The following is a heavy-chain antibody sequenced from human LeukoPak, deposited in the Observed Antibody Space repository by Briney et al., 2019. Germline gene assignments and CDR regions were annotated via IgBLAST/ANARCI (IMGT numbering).Heavy chain of an antibody. CDR1: GYTFTSYG. J-gene: IGHJ4*02. CDR3: ARDRGTLWFGELLYALDY. D-gene: IGHD3-10*01. Sequence: GASVKVSCKASGYTFTSYGISWVRQAPGQGLEWMGWISAYNGNTNYAQKLQGRVTMTTDTSTSTAYMELRSLRSDDTAVYYCARDRGTLWFGELLYALDYWGQGTLVTVSS. V-gene: IGHV1-18*01. CDR2: ISAYNGNT.